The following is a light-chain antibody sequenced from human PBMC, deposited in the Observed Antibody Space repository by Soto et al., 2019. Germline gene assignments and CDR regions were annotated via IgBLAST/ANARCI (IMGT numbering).Light chain of an antibody. J-gene: IGKJ1*01. CDR2: KAS. CDR3: QHYNSYSEA. CDR1: QTISSW. Sequence: DIQMTQSPSTLSGSVGDRFTMTDRASQTISSWLAWYQQKPGKAPKLLIYKASTLKSGVPSRFSGSGSGTEFTLTISSLQPDDFATYYCQHYNSYSEAFGQGTKVDIK. V-gene: IGKV1-5*03.